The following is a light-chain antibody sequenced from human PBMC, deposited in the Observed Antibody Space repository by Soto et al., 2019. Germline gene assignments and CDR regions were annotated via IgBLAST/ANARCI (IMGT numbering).Light chain of an antibody. J-gene: IGKJ4*01. CDR2: DAS. V-gene: IGKV3-11*01. CDR1: QSVSSY. CDR3: QQRSNWPLT. Sequence: ETLLTHAPATLSLSPGERATLSCRASQSVSSYLAWYQQKPGQAPRLLIYDASNRATGIPARFSGSGSGTDFTLTISSIEPADFAVYYCQQRSNWPLTFGGGTKVDIK.